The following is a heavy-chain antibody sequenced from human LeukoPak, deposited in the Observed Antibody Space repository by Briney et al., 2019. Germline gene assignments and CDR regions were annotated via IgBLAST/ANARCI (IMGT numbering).Heavy chain of an antibody. J-gene: IGHJ5*02. D-gene: IGHD3-3*01. CDR3: ARDKGYDFWSGYSSNWFDP. CDR2: ISSSSSTI. CDR1: GFTFNSFA. V-gene: IGHV3-48*01. Sequence: GGSLRLSCAASGFTFNSFAMNWVRQAPGKGLEWVSYISSSSSTIYYADSVKGRFTISRDNAKNSLYLQMNSLRAEDTAVYYCARDKGYDFWSGYSSNWFDPWGQGTLVTVSS.